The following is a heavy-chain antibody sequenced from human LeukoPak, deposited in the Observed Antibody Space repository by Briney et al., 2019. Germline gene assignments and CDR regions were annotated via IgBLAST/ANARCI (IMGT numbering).Heavy chain of an antibody. CDR3: AKHAENYYDSSGYYFFDY. J-gene: IGHJ4*02. V-gene: IGHV3-30*18. D-gene: IGHD3-22*01. CDR2: ISYDGSNK. Sequence: GGSLRLSCAASGFTFSSYGMHWVRQAPGKGLEWVAVISYDGSNKYYADSVKGRFTISRDNSKNTLSLQMNSLRAEDTAIYYCAKHAENYYDSSGYYFFDYWGQGTLITVSS. CDR1: GFTFSSYG.